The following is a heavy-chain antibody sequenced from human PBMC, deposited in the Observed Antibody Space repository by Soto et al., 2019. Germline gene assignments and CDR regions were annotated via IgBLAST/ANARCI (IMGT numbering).Heavy chain of an antibody. Sequence: GGSLRLSCAASGFPFSTYAMSWVRQAPGKGLEWVSGINGSGGNTYYADSVKGRFTMSRDNSKNTLFLQMNSLRAEDTAVYYCAKDARGCSGGTCYSTNWGQGTLVTVSS. CDR2: INGSGGNT. V-gene: IGHV3-23*01. CDR3: AKDARGCSGGTCYSTN. CDR1: GFPFSTYA. D-gene: IGHD2-15*01. J-gene: IGHJ4*02.